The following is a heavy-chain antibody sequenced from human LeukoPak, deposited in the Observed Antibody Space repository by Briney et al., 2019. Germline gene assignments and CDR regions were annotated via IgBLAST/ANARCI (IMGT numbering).Heavy chain of an antibody. J-gene: IGHJ4*02. CDR3: ARDILGDGYAHFDS. Sequence: GGSLRLSCAASGFTFSSYSMNWVRQAPGKGLEWVSYISSSSSTIYYADSVKGRFTISRDNAKNSLYLQMNSLRDEDTAVYYCARDILGDGYAHFDSWGQGTLLTVSS. V-gene: IGHV3-48*02. CDR2: ISSSSSTI. D-gene: IGHD5-24*01. CDR1: GFTFSSYS.